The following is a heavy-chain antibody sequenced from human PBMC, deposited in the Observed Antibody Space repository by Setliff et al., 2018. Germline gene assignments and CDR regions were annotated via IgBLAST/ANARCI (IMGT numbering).Heavy chain of an antibody. V-gene: IGHV1-69*10. CDR2: IIPILNKP. D-gene: IGHD2-21*02. Sequence: SLKVSCKASGGSFRTSSISWVRQAPGQGLEWMGGIIPILNKPNYAQSFQGRVAITADKSTTTSYMELSGLRSEDTALYFCATDLKFTRFCFGSNCYSGAFEMWGQGTMVTVSS. CDR3: ATDLKFTRFCFGSNCYSGAFEM. CDR1: GGSFRTSS. J-gene: IGHJ3*02.